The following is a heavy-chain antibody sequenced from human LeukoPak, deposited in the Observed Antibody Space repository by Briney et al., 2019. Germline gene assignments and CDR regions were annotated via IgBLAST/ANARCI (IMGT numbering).Heavy chain of an antibody. CDR2: ISSSSSYI. CDR1: GFTFSSYS. J-gene: IGHJ4*02. V-gene: IGHV3-21*01. Sequence: GGSLRLSCAASGFTFSSYSMNWARQAPGKGLEWVSSISSSSSYIYYADSVKGRFTISRDNAKNSLYLQMNSLRAEDTAVYYCARDRIYDILTGYSRAFDYWGQGTLVTVSS. D-gene: IGHD3-9*01. CDR3: ARDRIYDILTGYSRAFDY.